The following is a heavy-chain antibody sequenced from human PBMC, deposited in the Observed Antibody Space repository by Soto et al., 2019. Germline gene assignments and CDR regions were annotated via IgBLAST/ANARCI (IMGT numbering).Heavy chain of an antibody. CDR3: ARHKGGYYSGVDV. V-gene: IGHV4-39*01. CDR2: IYYSGTT. J-gene: IGHJ6*02. Sequence: QLQLQESGPGLVKPSETLSLTCTVSGGSISSNSYYWAWIRQPPGKGLEWIGNIYYSGTTYYNPSLKSRVTISVDTSKNQFSLKLSSVTAADTTVYYCARHKGGYYSGVDVWGQGTTVTVSS. CDR1: GGSISSNSYY. D-gene: IGHD3-16*01.